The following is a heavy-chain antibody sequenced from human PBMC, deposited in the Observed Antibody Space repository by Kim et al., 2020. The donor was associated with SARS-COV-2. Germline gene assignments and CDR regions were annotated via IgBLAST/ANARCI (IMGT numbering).Heavy chain of an antibody. CDR2: ISYDGTNK. V-gene: IGHV3-30*04. Sequence: GGSLRLSCAASGFRFNSYAMYWVRQAPGKGLEWVAIISYDGTNKYDADSVKGRFTISRDNSKNTLYLEMNSLRAEDTAVYYCARGGSYDFWGGNHYY. D-gene: IGHD3-3*01. CDR3: ARGGSYDFWGGNHYY. CDR1: GFRFNSYA. J-gene: IGHJ6*01.